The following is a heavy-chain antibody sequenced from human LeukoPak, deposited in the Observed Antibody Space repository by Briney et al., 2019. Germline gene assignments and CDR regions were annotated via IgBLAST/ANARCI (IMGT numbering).Heavy chain of an antibody. CDR2: IKEDGSLK. CDR3: ARKGLGGCSGAPFDY. CDR1: GFGFSNFW. V-gene: IGHV3-7*01. Sequence: GGSLRLSCAASGFGFSNFWMSWVRQAPGKGPEWVANIKEDGSLKNYVDSVEGRFTVSRDNAKNSPYLQMNGLRAVDPAVYYWARKGLGGCSGAPFDYWGQGTLVTVSS. J-gene: IGHJ4*02. D-gene: IGHD2-15*01.